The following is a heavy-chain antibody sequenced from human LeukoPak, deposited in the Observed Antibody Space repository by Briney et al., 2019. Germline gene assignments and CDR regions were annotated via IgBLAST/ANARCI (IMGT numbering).Heavy chain of an antibody. J-gene: IGHJ5*02. CDR2: IKEDGSEK. D-gene: IGHD3/OR15-3a*01. CDR3: ARRGVDYNWSDP. CDR1: GFTFSSYW. Sequence: GGSLRLSCAATGFTFSSYWMSWVRQAPGKGLEWVANIKEDGSEKYYVDSVKGRFTVSRDNAENSLYLQMNSLRAEDTAVYYCARRGVDYNWSDPWGQGTLVTVSS. V-gene: IGHV3-7*01.